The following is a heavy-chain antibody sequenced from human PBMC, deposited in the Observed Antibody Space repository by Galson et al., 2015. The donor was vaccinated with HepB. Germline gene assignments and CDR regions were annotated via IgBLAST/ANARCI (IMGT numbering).Heavy chain of an antibody. Sequence: SVKVSCKAFGGIFSSSSIAWVRQAPGQGLEWMGRIIPILGGANYAQKFKGRVSITADKSKSTAYMELNSLRSEDTAVYYCARSTVTPTAPPAEIHSWGQGTLVTFSS. V-gene: IGHV1-69*02. CDR3: ARSTVTPTAPPAEIHS. CDR2: IIPILGGA. J-gene: IGHJ4*02. D-gene: IGHD1-14*01. CDR1: GGIFSSSS.